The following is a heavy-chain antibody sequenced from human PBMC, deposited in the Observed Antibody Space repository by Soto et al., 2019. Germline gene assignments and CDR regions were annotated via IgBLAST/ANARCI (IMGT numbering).Heavy chain of an antibody. CDR2: IKEDGSER. Sequence: GGSLRLSCAASGFTFSNYWMSWVRQAPGKGLEWVANIKEDGSERNYVDSVKGRFTISRDNAENSLYLQMNSLGAEDTAVYYCASARHIGPWGQGTLATVSS. J-gene: IGHJ5*02. V-gene: IGHV3-7*01. CDR3: ASARHIGP. D-gene: IGHD2-21*01. CDR1: GFTFSNYW.